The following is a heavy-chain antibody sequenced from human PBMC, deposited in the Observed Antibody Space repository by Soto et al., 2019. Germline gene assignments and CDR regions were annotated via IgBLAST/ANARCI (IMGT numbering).Heavy chain of an antibody. Sequence: SETLSLTCAVTGGSFSDHYWTWIRQPPGKGMEWIGEIHHSGGSHYNPSFKSRATISLDTSKNQFSLDLRSVTAADTALYYCARAPLIKSAEVKSFVDFWGQGTLVTVSS. V-gene: IGHV4-34*01. CDR3: ARAPLIKSAEVKSFVDF. J-gene: IGHJ4*02. CDR1: GGSFSDHY. CDR2: IHHSGGS. D-gene: IGHD3-16*01.